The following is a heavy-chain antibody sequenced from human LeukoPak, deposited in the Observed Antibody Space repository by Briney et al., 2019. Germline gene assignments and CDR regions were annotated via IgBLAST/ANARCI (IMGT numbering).Heavy chain of an antibody. CDR2: ISFDGSNK. J-gene: IGHJ4*02. CDR1: GFSFSSYS. D-gene: IGHD2-2*01. Sequence: GRSLRLSCAASGFSFSSYSSHWVRQAPGKGLEWVAVISFDGSNKYYADSVKGRFTISRDNSKNTLYLQMDSLRPEDTAVYYCAKGKGRYCGATCCYEFDYWGQGSLVTVSS. V-gene: IGHV3-30*18. CDR3: AKGKGRYCGATCCYEFDY.